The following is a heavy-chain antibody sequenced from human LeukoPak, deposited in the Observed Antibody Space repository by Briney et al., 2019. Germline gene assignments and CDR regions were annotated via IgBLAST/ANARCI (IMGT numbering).Heavy chain of an antibody. CDR3: ARGGGQWRVRAQYYYRDV. CDR2: ISAYNGNT. V-gene: IGHV1-18*01. CDR1: GYTFTSYG. Sequence: ASVKVSCKASGYTFTSYGISWVRQAPGQGLEWMGWISAYNGNTNYAQKLQGRVTMTTDTSTSTAYMELRSLRSDDTAVYYCARGGGQWRVRAQYYYRDVGGKGPTFTAPS. J-gene: IGHJ6*03. D-gene: IGHD6-19*01.